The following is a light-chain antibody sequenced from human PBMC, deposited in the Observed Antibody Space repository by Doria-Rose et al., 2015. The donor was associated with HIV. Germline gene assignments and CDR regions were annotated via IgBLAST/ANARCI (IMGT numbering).Light chain of an antibody. CDR1: QRFSSTC. CDR3: HQYGTSWT. Sequence: TQSPGTLSLSPGERATLSCRASQRFSSTCLAWYQQTPGQAPSLLIYDGSTRATGIPDRFSASGSGTDFTLTINRLEPEDFALYYCHQYGTSWTFGQGTKVEI. V-gene: IGKV3-20*01. J-gene: IGKJ1*01. CDR2: DGS.